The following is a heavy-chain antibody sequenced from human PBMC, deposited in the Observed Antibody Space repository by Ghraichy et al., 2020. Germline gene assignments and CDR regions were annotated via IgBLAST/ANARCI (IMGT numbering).Heavy chain of an antibody. Sequence: SQTLSLTCAISGDSVSSNSAAWNWIRQSPSRGLEWLGRTYYRSKWYNDYAVSVKSRITINPDTSKNQFSLQLNSVTPEDTAVYYCASAYDAVYSGYDFGWFDPWGQGTLVTVSS. V-gene: IGHV6-1*01. D-gene: IGHD5-12*01. J-gene: IGHJ5*02. CDR2: TYYRSKWYN. CDR3: ASAYDAVYSGYDFGWFDP. CDR1: GDSVSSNSAA.